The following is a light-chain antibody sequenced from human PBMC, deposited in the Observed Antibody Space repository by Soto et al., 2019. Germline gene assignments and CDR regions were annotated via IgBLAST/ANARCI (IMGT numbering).Light chain of an antibody. CDR2: AAS. J-gene: IGKJ1*01. CDR3: QQSYSTPRT. Sequence: IQMTQSPSSRSASVGDRVTITCRASQSISSYLNWYQQKPGKAPKLLIYAASSLQSGVPSRFSGSGSGTDFTLTISSLQPEDFATYYCQQSYSTPRTFGQGTKVDIK. V-gene: IGKV1-39*01. CDR1: QSISSY.